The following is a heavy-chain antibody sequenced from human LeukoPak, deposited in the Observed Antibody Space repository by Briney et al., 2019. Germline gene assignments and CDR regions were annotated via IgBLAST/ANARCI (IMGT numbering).Heavy chain of an antibody. Sequence: SETLSLTCTVSGGSISSGSYYWSWIRQPPGKGLEWIGYIYYSGSTNYNPSLKSRVTISVDTSKSQFSLNLTSMTAADTAVYYCARGGGSFDYWGQGTLVTVSS. CDR3: ARGGGSFDY. CDR2: IYYSGST. CDR1: GGSISSGSYY. V-gene: IGHV4-61*01. J-gene: IGHJ4*02. D-gene: IGHD1-26*01.